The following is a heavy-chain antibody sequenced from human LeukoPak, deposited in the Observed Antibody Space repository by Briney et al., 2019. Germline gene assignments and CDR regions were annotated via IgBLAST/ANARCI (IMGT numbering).Heavy chain of an antibody. J-gene: IGHJ3*02. Sequence: PGGSLRLSCAASGFTFSRYDMDWVRQAPGKGLEWVSYISGNSSTISYADSVKGRFIISRDNSKNTLYLQMNSLRAEDTAVYYCAKDRPPRTYYGSGSYWSDAFDIWGQGTMVTVSS. CDR2: ISGNSSTI. CDR1: GFTFSRYD. CDR3: AKDRPPRTYYGSGSYWSDAFDI. D-gene: IGHD3-10*01. V-gene: IGHV3-48*01.